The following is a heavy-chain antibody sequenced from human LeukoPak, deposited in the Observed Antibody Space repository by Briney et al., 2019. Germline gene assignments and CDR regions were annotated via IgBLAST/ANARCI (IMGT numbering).Heavy chain of an antibody. CDR2: INKDGSAI. CDR1: GFTFDAYA. Sequence: GGSLRLSCEASGFTFDAYAMHWVRQAPGKGLEWFSLINKDGSAIYYADSVKGRFTISRDNSKNSLYLQMNSLRSEDTALYYCATWAFYHSLDVWGQGTTVTVSS. V-gene: IGHV3-43*02. D-gene: IGHD1-26*01. J-gene: IGHJ6*02. CDR3: ATWAFYHSLDV.